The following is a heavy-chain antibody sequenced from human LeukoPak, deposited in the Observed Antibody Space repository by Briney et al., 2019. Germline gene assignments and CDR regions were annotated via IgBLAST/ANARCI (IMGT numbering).Heavy chain of an antibody. Sequence: GGSLRLSCATSGFNFDRYTIHWVRQAPGKGLEWVSLAGWAGGTTFYSDSVRGRFTISRDSGRKSVYLQMNSLRAEDTAVYYCAREVLSGIAVDAFDIWGQGTMVTVSS. J-gene: IGHJ3*02. D-gene: IGHD6-19*01. V-gene: IGHV3-43*01. CDR3: AREVLSGIAVDAFDI. CDR1: GFNFDRYT. CDR2: AGWAGGTT.